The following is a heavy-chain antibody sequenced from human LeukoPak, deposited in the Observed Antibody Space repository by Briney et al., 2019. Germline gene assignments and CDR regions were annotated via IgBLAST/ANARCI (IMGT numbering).Heavy chain of an antibody. CDR3: ARDCSSTSCYAGSAFDI. J-gene: IGHJ3*02. Sequence: ASVKVSCKASGYTFTSYGISWVRQAPGQELEWMGWISAYNGNTNYAQKLQGRVTMTTDTSTSTAYMELRSLRSDDTAVYYCARDCSSTSCYAGSAFDIWGQGTMVTVSS. CDR2: ISAYNGNT. D-gene: IGHD2-2*01. CDR1: GYTFTSYG. V-gene: IGHV1-18*01.